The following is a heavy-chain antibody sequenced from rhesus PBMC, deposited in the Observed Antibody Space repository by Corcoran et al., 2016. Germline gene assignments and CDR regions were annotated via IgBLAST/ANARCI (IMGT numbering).Heavy chain of an antibody. D-gene: IGHD4-29*01. J-gene: IGHJ4*01. Sequence: QLQLQESGPGLVKPSETLSLTCAVSGYSISSGYGWTWIRQPPGKGLQWIGYISYRGSTSYNPSLKSRVTISREPSKNQFSLKLSSVTAADTAVYYCARDPYGSSYYFDYWGQGVLVTVSS. CDR2: ISYRGST. CDR1: GYSISSGYG. V-gene: IGHV4-122*02. CDR3: ARDPYGSSYYFDY.